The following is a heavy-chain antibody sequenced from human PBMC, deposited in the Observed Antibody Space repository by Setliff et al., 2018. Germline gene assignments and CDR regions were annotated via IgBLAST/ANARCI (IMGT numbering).Heavy chain of an antibody. CDR1: GFSFSRHW. D-gene: IGHD3-22*01. V-gene: IGHV3-7*01. Sequence: PGGSLRLSCVVSGFSFSRHWMSWVRQAPGKGLEWVADIKQDGSTKYYLDSVKGRFTISRDNAKRSLYLQMNGLRADDTGVYYCARDPYYYDSSGYSYWGQGTLVTVSS. CDR3: ARDPYYYDSSGYSY. CDR2: IKQDGSTK. J-gene: IGHJ4*02.